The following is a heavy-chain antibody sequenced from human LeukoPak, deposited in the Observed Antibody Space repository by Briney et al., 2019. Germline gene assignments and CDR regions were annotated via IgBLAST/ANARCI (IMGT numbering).Heavy chain of an antibody. CDR1: GYTLTELS. Sequence: ASVTVSCKVSGYTLTELSMHWVRQAPGKGLEWMGGFDPEDGETIYAQKFQGRVTMTEDTSTDTAYMELSSLRSEDTAVYYCATARYVVVVPATKGWFDPWGQGTLVTVSS. J-gene: IGHJ5*02. V-gene: IGHV1-24*01. D-gene: IGHD2-2*01. CDR3: ATARYVVVVPATKGWFDP. CDR2: FDPEDGET.